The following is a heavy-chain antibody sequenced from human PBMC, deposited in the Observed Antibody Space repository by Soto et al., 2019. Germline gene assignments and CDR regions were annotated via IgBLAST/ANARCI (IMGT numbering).Heavy chain of an antibody. CDR1: GLSFSGAW. V-gene: IGHV3-15*07. CDR3: TPAHLALSDIDY. J-gene: IGHJ4*02. Sequence: EVQLVESGGGLVEPGGSLRLSCAASGLSFSGAWMNWVRQAPGKGLEWVGRIRSKTDGGTIDYAAPVKGRFTISRDDSKNTLDLQMNGLKAEDTAVYYCTPAHLALSDIDYWGQVTLVYVSS. CDR2: IRSKTDGGTI.